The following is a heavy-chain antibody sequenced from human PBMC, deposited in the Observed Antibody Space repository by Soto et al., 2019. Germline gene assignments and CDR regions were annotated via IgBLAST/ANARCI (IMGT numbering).Heavy chain of an antibody. V-gene: IGHV3-23*01. CDR1: GFTFSSYA. CDR2: ISGSGGST. CDR3: AIAKRTTGNRYYFDY. Sequence: GGSLRLSCAASGFTFSSYAMSWVRQAPWKGLEWVSSISGSGGSTYYAESAKGRFTVSRDSSKTTLYLQMNSLRAEDTAVYYCAIAKRTTGNRYYFDYWGQGTLVTVSS. J-gene: IGHJ4*02. D-gene: IGHD1-1*01.